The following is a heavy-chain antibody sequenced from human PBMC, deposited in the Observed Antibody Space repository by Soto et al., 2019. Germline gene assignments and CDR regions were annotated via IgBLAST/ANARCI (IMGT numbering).Heavy chain of an antibody. V-gene: IGHV4-34*01. CDR3: ARSLRRGLPFDY. D-gene: IGHD3-10*01. CDR2: INHSGST. Sequence: NPSETLSLTCAVYGGSFSGYYWSWIRQPTGQGLEWIGEINHSGSTNYNPSLKSRVTISVDTSKNQFSLKLSSVTAADTAVYYCARSLRRGLPFDYWGQGTLVTV. CDR1: GGSFSGYY. J-gene: IGHJ4*02.